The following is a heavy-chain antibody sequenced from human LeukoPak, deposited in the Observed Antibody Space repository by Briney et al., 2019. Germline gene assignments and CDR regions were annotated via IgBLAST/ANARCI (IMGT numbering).Heavy chain of an antibody. CDR2: IYTSGST. Sequence: PSETLSLTCTGSGDSISSYSYYWSWMRQPAGKGLEWIGRIYTSGSTNYNPSLKSRVTISVDTSKNQFSLKLSSVTAADTAVYYCARVTGYMIEDYFDYWGQGILLTVSS. V-gene: IGHV4-61*02. J-gene: IGHJ4*02. CDR1: GDSISSYSYY. D-gene: IGHD3-22*01. CDR3: ARVTGYMIEDYFDY.